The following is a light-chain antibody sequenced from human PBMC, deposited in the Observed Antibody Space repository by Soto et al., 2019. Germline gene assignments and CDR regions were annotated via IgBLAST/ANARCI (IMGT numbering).Light chain of an antibody. CDR3: QQYDSYSSGP. J-gene: IGKJ1*01. V-gene: IGKV1-9*01. CDR2: AAS. CDR1: QGISSY. Sequence: IQLTQSPSSLSASVGDRVTITCRASQGISSYLAWYQQKPGKAPKLLIYAASTLQSGVPSRFSGSGSGTEFTLTISNLQPDDFATYYCQQYDSYSSGPFGQGTKVDI.